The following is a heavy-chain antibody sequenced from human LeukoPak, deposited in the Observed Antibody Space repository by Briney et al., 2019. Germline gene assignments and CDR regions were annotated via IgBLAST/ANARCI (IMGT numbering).Heavy chain of an antibody. D-gene: IGHD4-23*01. CDR2: INTNTGNP. J-gene: IGHJ5*02. CDR3: AREDTVVTRADWFDP. CDR1: GYTFTSFA. Sequence: GASVKVSCKASGYTFTSFAMNWVRQAPGQGLEWMGWINTNTGNPTYAQGFTGRFVFSLDTSVSTAYLQISGLKAEDTAVYYCAREDTVVTRADWFDPWGQGTLVTVSS. V-gene: IGHV7-4-1*02.